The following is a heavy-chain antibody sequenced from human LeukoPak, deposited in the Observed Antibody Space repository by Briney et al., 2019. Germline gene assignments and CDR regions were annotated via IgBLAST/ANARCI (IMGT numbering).Heavy chain of an antibody. Sequence: GGSLRLSCAASGFTFSSYSMNWVRQAPGKGLEWVSSISSSSSYIYYADSVKGRFTISRDNAKNSLYLQMNSLRAEDTALYYCARVREHILTGFNGHFDYWGQGTLVTVSS. CDR2: ISSSSSYI. D-gene: IGHD3-9*01. CDR1: GFTFSSYS. CDR3: ARVREHILTGFNGHFDY. J-gene: IGHJ4*02. V-gene: IGHV3-21*04.